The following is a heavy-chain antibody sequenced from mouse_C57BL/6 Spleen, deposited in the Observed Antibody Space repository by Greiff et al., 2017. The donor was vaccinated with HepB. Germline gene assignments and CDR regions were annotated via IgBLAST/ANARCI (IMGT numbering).Heavy chain of an antibody. V-gene: IGHV14-4*01. D-gene: IGHD1-1*01. CDR1: GFNIKDDD. CDR2: IDPENGDT. J-gene: IGHJ2*01. Sequence: EVQLQQSGAELVRPGASVKLSCTASGFNIKDDDMHWVKQRPEQGLEWIGWIDPENGDTEYASKFQGKATITADTSSNTAYLQLNSLTSDDTAVYYCTREYYGYWGQGTTLTVSS. CDR3: TREYYGY.